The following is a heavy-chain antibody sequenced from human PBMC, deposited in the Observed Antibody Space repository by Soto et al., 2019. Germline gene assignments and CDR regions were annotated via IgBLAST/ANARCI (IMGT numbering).Heavy chain of an antibody. CDR1: GFSFNMYG. V-gene: IGHV3-64D*06. CDR3: VKPPCYYSDITTYYSV. CDR2: ISSSGDST. Sequence: GGSLRLSCSASGFSFNMYGVHWVRQTPGKGLQYVSAISSSGDSTYYADSVKGRFIISRDNSKNTLYLQMSSLRDEDTAMYYCVKPPCYYSDITTYYSVWGLGTLVTVSS. J-gene: IGHJ4*02. D-gene: IGHD3-22*01.